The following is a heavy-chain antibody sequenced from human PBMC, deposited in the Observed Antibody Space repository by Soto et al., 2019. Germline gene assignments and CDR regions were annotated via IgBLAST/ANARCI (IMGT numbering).Heavy chain of an antibody. J-gene: IGHJ6*03. Sequence: SETLSLTCAVYGGSFSGYYWSWIRQPPGKGLEWIGEINHSGSTNYNPSLKSRVTISVDTSKNQFSLKLSSVTAADTAVYYCASHLLSGSYYASTDYYYYYMDVWGKGTTVTVPS. V-gene: IGHV4-34*01. CDR3: ASHLLSGSYYASTDYYYYYMDV. D-gene: IGHD1-26*01. CDR1: GGSFSGYY. CDR2: INHSGST.